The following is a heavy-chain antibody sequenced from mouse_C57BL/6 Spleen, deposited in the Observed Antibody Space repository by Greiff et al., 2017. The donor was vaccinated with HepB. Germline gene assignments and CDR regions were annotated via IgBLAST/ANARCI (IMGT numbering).Heavy chain of an antibody. Sequence: QVQLQQSGAELVKPGASVKISCKASGYAFSSYWMNWVKQRPGKGLEWIGQIYPGDGDTNYNGKFKGKATLTADKSSSTAYMQLSSLTSEDSAVYFCGREGPHWYFDVWGTGTTVTVSS. J-gene: IGHJ1*03. V-gene: IGHV1-80*01. CDR3: GREGPHWYFDV. D-gene: IGHD3-3*01. CDR2: IYPGDGDT. CDR1: GYAFSSYW.